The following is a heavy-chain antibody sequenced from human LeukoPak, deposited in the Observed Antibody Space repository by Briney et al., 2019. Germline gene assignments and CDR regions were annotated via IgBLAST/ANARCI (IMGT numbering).Heavy chain of an antibody. J-gene: IGHJ3*02. CDR3: ARVGSSGWADAFDI. Sequence: PGGSLRLSRAASGFTFSSFCMNWVRQARGKGLEWVSSISSNSSYIYYADLVKGRFTISRDNAKNSLYLQMNSLRAEDTAVNYCARVGSSGWADAFDIWGQGTMVTVSS. CDR1: GFTFSSFC. D-gene: IGHD6-19*01. V-gene: IGHV3-21*01. CDR2: ISSNSSYI.